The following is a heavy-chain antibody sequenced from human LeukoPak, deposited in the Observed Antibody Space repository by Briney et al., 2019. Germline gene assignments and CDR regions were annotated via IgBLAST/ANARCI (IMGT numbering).Heavy chain of an antibody. Sequence: GGSLRLSCAASGFTFSSYGMHWVRQAPGKGLEWVAFIRYDGSNKYYADSVKGRFTISRDNSKNTLYLQMNSLRAEDTAVYYCASLYCSSTSCYWGSAFDIWGQGTMVTVSS. CDR3: ASLYCSSTSCYWGSAFDI. V-gene: IGHV3-30*02. CDR2: IRYDGSNK. J-gene: IGHJ3*02. D-gene: IGHD2-2*01. CDR1: GFTFSSYG.